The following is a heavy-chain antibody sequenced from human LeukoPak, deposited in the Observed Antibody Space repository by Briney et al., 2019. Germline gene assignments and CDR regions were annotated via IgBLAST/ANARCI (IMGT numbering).Heavy chain of an antibody. J-gene: IGHJ4*02. CDR3: ARSRGYFDWLLSY. CDR1: GFTFSDYY. Sequence: GGSLRLSCAASGFTFSDYYMSWIRQAPGKGLEWVSYISSSSSYTNYADSVKGRFTISGDNAKNSLYLQMNSLRAEDTAVYYCARSRGYFDWLLSYWGQGTLVTVSS. D-gene: IGHD3-9*01. V-gene: IGHV3-11*06. CDR2: ISSSSSYT.